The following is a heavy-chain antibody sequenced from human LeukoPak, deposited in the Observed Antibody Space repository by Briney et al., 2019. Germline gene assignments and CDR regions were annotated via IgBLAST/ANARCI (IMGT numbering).Heavy chain of an antibody. J-gene: IGHJ3*02. Sequence: ASVKVSCKASGYTFTSYYMHWVRQAPGQGLEWMGIINPSGGSTSYAQKFQGRVTMTRDTSTSTVYMELSSLRSEDTAVYYCARDRGLLWFGELLVMRYAFDIWGQGTMVTVSS. V-gene: IGHV1-46*01. CDR1: GYTFTSYY. D-gene: IGHD3-10*01. CDR3: ARDRGLLWFGELLVMRYAFDI. CDR2: INPSGGST.